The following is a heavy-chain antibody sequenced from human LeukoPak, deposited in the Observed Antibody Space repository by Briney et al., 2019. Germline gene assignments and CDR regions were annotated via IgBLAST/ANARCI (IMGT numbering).Heavy chain of an antibody. V-gene: IGHV1-2*06. Sequence: ASVKVSCKASGYTFTGYYMHWVRQAPGQGLEWMGRINPNSGGTDYAQKFQGRVTMTRDTSISTAYMELSRLRSDDTAVYYCARGVVGAGILFDYWGQGTLVTVSS. CDR1: GYTFTGYY. J-gene: IGHJ4*02. CDR3: ARGVVGAGILFDY. D-gene: IGHD1-26*01. CDR2: INPNSGGT.